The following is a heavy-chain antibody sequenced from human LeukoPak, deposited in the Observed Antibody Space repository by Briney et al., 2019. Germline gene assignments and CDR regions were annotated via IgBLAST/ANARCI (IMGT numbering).Heavy chain of an antibody. CDR1: GFTFSNYW. CDR3: ARGGAAYYDSSGYRDDAFDI. CDR2: ISTDGSST. V-gene: IGHV3-74*01. J-gene: IGHJ3*02. D-gene: IGHD3-22*01. Sequence: GGSLRLSCAASGFTFSNYWMHWVRQAPGKGLVWVSRISTDGSSTSYADSVKGRFTISRDNAKNSLYLQMNSLRAEDTALYHCARGGAAYYDSSGYRDDAFDIWGQGTMVTVSS.